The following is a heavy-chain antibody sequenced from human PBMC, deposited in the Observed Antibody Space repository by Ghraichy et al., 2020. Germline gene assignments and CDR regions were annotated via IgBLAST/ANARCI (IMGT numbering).Heavy chain of an antibody. CDR2: MNPNSGNT. Sequence: ASVKVSCKASGYTFTNYDVNWVRQAPGQGLEWMGWMNPNSGNTAYAQKLQGRVTLTRNTSISTAYMELSSLRSEDSAVYFCARQGAYHSDGLDVLGQGTTVTVSS. CDR1: GYTFTNYD. CDR3: ARQGAYHSDGLDV. V-gene: IGHV1-8*01. J-gene: IGHJ6*02.